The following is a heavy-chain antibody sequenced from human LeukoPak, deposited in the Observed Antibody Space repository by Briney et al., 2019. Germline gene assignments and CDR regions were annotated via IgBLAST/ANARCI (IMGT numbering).Heavy chain of an antibody. D-gene: IGHD3-10*01. CDR3: AKTIYYGSGNYYYGMDV. V-gene: IGHV3-30*18. CDR2: ISSDGSKE. CDR1: GSTFNNYG. J-gene: IGHJ6*02. Sequence: GGSLRLSCAASGSTFNNYGMHWVRQAPGKGLEWVAVISSDGSKEYYADSVKGRLIISRDNVKKTLSLQVNSLRPEDTAVYYCAKTIYYGSGNYYYGMDVWGQGTTVTVSS.